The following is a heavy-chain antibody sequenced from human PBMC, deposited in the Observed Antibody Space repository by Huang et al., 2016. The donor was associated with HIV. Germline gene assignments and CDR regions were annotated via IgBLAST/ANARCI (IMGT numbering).Heavy chain of an antibody. Sequence: QVQLVQSGAEVKKPGSSVKVSCKASGGSFRNFAIGWVRQAPGQGLEWMGGIIPTLGTASYAQKFQGRGTIIADESTSTAYMELSSLRSEDTAVYYCATVDYYDTSGPQRGYFDNWGQGTLVTVSS. D-gene: IGHD3-22*01. V-gene: IGHV1-69*01. CDR1: GGSFRNFA. CDR2: IIPTLGTA. CDR3: ATVDYYDTSGPQRGYFDN. J-gene: IGHJ4*02.